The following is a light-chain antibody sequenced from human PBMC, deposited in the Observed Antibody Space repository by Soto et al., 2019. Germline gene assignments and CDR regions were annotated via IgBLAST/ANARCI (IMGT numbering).Light chain of an antibody. Sequence: QSVLTQPPSASGTPGQTVTITCSGSNSNIGSNSVNWFQHLPGAVPKLLIFSNNQRPSGVPDRFSGSKSGTSASLAISGLQTEDESDYYCASWDDSLNGVVFGGGTKVTVL. CDR2: SNN. J-gene: IGLJ2*01. CDR3: ASWDDSLNGVV. V-gene: IGLV1-44*01. CDR1: NSNIGSNS.